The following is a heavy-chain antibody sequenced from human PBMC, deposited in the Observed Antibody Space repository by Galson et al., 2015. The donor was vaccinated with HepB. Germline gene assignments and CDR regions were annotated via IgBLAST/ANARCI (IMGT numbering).Heavy chain of an antibody. CDR1: GFTFSSYA. Sequence: SLRLSCAASGFTFSSYAMHWVRQAPGKGLEWVAVISYDGSNKYYADSVKGRFTISRDNSKNTLYLQMNSLRAEDTAVYYCARDIRDSSGSIFDYWGQGTLVTVSS. CDR2: ISYDGSNK. V-gene: IGHV3-30*04. CDR3: ARDIRDSSGSIFDY. J-gene: IGHJ4*02. D-gene: IGHD3-22*01.